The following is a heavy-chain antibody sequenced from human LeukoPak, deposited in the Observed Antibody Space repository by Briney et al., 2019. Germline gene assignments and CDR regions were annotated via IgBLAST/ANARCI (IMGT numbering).Heavy chain of an antibody. CDR2: IYYSGST. CDR1: GGSISSGGYS. D-gene: IGHD5-18*01. J-gene: IGHJ4*02. CDR3: ARAGYGYIPYYFDY. Sequence: PSETLSLTCAVSGGSISSGGYSWSWIRQPPGKGLEWIGYIYYSGSTYYNPSLKSRVTISVDTSKNQLSLKLSSVTAADTAVYYCARAGYGYIPYYFDYWGQGTLVTVSS. V-gene: IGHV4-30-4*07.